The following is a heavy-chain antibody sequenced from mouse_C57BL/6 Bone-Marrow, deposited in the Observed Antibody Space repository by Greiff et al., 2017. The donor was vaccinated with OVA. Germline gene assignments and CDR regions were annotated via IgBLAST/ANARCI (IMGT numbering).Heavy chain of an antibody. Sequence: QVQLKESGAELARPGASVKLSCKASGYTFTSYWITWVKQRPGQGLEWIGDIYPGSGSTNYNEKFKSKATLTVDTSSSTAYMQLSSLTSEDSAVYYCAIYLYWGQGTSVTVSS. J-gene: IGHJ4*01. D-gene: IGHD5-5*01. CDR2: IYPGSGST. CDR1: GYTFTSYW. V-gene: IGHV1-55*01. CDR3: AIYLY.